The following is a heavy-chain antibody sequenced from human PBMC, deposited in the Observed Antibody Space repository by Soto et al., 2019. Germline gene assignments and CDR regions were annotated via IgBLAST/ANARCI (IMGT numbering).Heavy chain of an antibody. Sequence: QLGGSLRLSCAASGFTFSSYAMHWVRQAPGKGLEWVAVISYDGSNKYYADSVKGRFTISRDNSKNTLYLQMNSLRAEDTAVYYCARDPLYSSSSFLDVWGQGTTVTVSS. CDR3: ARDPLYSSSSFLDV. D-gene: IGHD6-6*01. V-gene: IGHV3-30-3*01. CDR2: ISYDGSNK. J-gene: IGHJ6*02. CDR1: GFTFSSYA.